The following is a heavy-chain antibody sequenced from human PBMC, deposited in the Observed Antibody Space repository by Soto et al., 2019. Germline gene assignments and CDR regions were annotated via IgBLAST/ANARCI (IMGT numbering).Heavy chain of an antibody. CDR3: ARDGDVNTGFGKDY. CDR2: IYHTGTT. CDR1: GDSISRGYH. D-gene: IGHD3-16*01. Sequence: SETLSLTCAVSGDSISRGYHWAWIRQPPTKGLGWIASIYHTGTTYYNPSLTSRVTISVDTSQNLFSLSAEDTAMYYCARDGDVNTGFGKDYWGQGTLVTVSS. J-gene: IGHJ4*02. V-gene: IGHV4-38-2*02.